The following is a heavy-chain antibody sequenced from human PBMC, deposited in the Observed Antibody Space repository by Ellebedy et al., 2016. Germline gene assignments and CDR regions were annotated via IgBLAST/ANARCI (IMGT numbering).Heavy chain of an antibody. J-gene: IGHJ6*03. CDR3: ARDPHGGYMDV. Sequence: GGSLRLXXAASGFTFINYDINWVRQGPGKGLEWVSGISRSGGSTYYADSVKGRFSISRDNSKNTLYLQMSSLRAEDMAVYYCARDPHGGYMDVWGKGTTVTVCS. CDR1: GFTFINYD. D-gene: IGHD2-15*01. V-gene: IGHV3-23*01. CDR2: ISRSGGST.